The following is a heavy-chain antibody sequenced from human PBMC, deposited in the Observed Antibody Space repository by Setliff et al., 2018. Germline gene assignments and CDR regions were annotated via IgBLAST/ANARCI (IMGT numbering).Heavy chain of an antibody. CDR3: AKLGIDDFDI. J-gene: IGHJ3*02. V-gene: IGHV3-30*02. CDR1: GFPLAIYG. Sequence: GESLRLSCVASGFPLAIYGIHCVRQAPGKGLEWVAFIHYDENERHYADSVKGRFTISRDDNTVYLQMNSLRPEDTAVYFCAKLGIDDFDIWGQGTMVTVSS. CDR2: IHYDENER. D-gene: IGHD7-27*01.